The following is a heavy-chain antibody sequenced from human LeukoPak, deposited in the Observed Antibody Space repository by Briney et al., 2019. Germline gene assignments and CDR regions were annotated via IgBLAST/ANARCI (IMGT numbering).Heavy chain of an antibody. V-gene: IGHV4-59*01. D-gene: IGHD3-10*01. CDR3: ARDRPYYGSGSSGFDP. CDR2: IYYSGST. Sequence: SETLSPTCTVSGGSISSYYWSWIRQPPGKGLEWIGYIYYSGSTNYNPSLKSRVTISVDTSKNQFSLKLSSVTAADTAVYYCARDRPYYGSGSSGFDPWGQGTLVTVSS. J-gene: IGHJ5*02. CDR1: GGSISSYY.